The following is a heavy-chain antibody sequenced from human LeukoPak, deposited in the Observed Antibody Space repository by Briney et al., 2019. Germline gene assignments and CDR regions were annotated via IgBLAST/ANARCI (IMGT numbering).Heavy chain of an antibody. CDR3: ARDGLPTYAFDI. Sequence: GGSLRLSCSASGFRIIAYWMSWVRQAPGKGLEWMGNINRDGSVQNYVDSVKGRITISRDNANNSVFLQMNSLRADDTAVYCCARDGLPTYAFDIWGLGTMVTVSS. V-gene: IGHV3-7*01. J-gene: IGHJ3*02. D-gene: IGHD3/OR15-3a*01. CDR1: GFRIIAYW. CDR2: INRDGSVQ.